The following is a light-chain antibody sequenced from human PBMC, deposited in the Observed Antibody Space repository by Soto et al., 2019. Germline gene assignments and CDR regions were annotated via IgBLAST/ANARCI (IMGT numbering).Light chain of an antibody. Sequence: QSVMTQPPSVSAAPGQKVTISCSGSSSNIGGNSVSWYQQLPGTAPKLLIYDDDKRPSGIPDRFSGSKSGTSATLGITGFQTGDEADYYCATWDYSLTGEVFGGGTKVTVL. V-gene: IGLV1-51*01. CDR3: ATWDYSLTGEV. J-gene: IGLJ2*01. CDR2: DDD. CDR1: SSNIGGNS.